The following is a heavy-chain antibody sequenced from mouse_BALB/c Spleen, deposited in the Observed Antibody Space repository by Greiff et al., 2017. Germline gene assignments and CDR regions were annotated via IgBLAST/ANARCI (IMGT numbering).Heavy chain of an antibody. CDR3: AREEYGDY. V-gene: IGHV3-6*02. D-gene: IGHD2-10*02. J-gene: IGHJ2*01. Sequence: ESGPGLVKPSQSLSLTCSVTGYSITSGYYWNWIRQFPGNKLEWMGYISYDGSNNYNPSLKNRISITRDTSKNQFFLKLNSVTTEDTATYYCAREEYGDYWGQGTTLTVSS. CDR2: ISYDGSN. CDR1: GYSITSGYY.